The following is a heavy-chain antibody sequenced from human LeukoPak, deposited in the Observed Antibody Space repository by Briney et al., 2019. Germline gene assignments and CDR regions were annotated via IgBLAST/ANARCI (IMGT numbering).Heavy chain of an antibody. D-gene: IGHD6-19*01. J-gene: IGHJ4*02. V-gene: IGHV4-34*01. Sequence: PSETLSLTCAVYGGSFSGYYWSWIRQPPGKGLEWIGEINHSGSTNYNPSLKSRVTISVDTSKNQFSLKLSSVTAADTAVYYCADNHVSGWLIYFDYWGQGILVTVSS. CDR1: GGSFSGYY. CDR3: ADNHVSGWLIYFDY. CDR2: INHSGST.